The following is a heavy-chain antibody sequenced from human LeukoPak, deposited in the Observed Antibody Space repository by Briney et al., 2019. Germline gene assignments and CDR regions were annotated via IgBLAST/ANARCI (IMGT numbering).Heavy chain of an antibody. V-gene: IGHV4-31*03. D-gene: IGHD4-17*01. CDR3: ARVDYGDYRFDY. CDR2: IYYSGST. CDR1: GGSISSGGYY. J-gene: IGHJ4*02. Sequence: PSETLSLTCTVSGGSISSGGYYWSWIRQHPGKGLEWIRYIYYSGSTYYNPSLKSRVTISVDTSKNQFSLKLSSVTAADTAVYYCARVDYGDYRFDYWGQGTLVTVSS.